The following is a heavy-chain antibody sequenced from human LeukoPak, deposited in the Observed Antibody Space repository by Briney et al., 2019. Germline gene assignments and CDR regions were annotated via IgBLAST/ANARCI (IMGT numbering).Heavy chain of an antibody. CDR2: IFHSGST. J-gene: IGHJ5*02. CDR3: AMSRPYQHNWFDP. D-gene: IGHD2-2*01. CDR1: GGSISSSYW. Sequence: SETLSLTCGVSGGSISSSYWWSWVRQPPGKGLEWIGEIFHSGSTNHNPSLKSRVTVSVDKSKNQFSLKLTSVTAADTAVYYCAMSRPYQHNWFDPWGQGILVIVSS. V-gene: IGHV4-4*02.